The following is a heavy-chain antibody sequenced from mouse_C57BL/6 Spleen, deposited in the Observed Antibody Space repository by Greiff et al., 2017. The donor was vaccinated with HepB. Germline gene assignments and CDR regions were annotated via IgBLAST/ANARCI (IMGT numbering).Heavy chain of an antibody. V-gene: IGHV1-39*01. J-gene: IGHJ2*01. D-gene: IGHD3-2*02. CDR1: GYSFTDYN. CDR3: ARGTAQATLYYFDY. CDR2: INPNYGTT. Sequence: VHVKQSGPELVKPGASVKISCKASGYSFTDYNMNWVKQSNGKSLEWIGVINPNYGTTSYNQKFKGKATLTVDQSSSTAYMQLNSLTSEDSAVYYCARGTAQATLYYFDYWGQGTTLTVSS.